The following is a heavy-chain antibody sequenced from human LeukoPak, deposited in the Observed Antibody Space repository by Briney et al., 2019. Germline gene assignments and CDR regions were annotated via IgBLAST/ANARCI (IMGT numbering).Heavy chain of an antibody. CDR1: GFTFSSYA. Sequence: GGSLRLSCAASGFTFSSYAMSWVRQAPGKGLEWVSAISGSGGSTYYADSVKGRFTISRDNSKNTLYLQMNSLRAEDTGVYYCAKDLSFLIAGTPDYWGQGTLVTVSS. CDR3: AKDLSFLIAGTPDY. CDR2: ISGSGGST. J-gene: IGHJ4*02. D-gene: IGHD1-20*01. V-gene: IGHV3-23*01.